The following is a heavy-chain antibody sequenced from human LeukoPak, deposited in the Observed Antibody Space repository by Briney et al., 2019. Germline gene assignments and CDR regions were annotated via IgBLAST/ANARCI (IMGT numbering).Heavy chain of an antibody. CDR2: MGTSGNSI. CDR3: AKDLGRYRNNFFDY. D-gene: IGHD1-26*01. Sequence: PGGSLRLSCAASGFTFSNYKVNWVRQAPGKALEWVSHMGTSGNSIYYADSVRGRFSISRDNAENSLYLQVNNLRAEDTAVYYCAKDLGRYRNNFFDYWGQGNLVTVSS. V-gene: IGHV3-48*03. CDR1: GFTFSNYK. J-gene: IGHJ4*02.